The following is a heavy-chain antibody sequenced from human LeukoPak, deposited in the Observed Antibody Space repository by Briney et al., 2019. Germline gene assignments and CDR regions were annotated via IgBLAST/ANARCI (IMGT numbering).Heavy chain of an antibody. D-gene: IGHD3-10*01. CDR3: AKVTYGSGTYGAFDY. Sequence: GGSLRLSCAASGFTFSSYGMSWVRQAPGKGLEWVSAISGSGGSTYYADSVKGRFTISRDNSKNTVYLQMNSLRAEDTAVYYCAKVTYGSGTYGAFDYWGQGTLVTVSS. CDR2: ISGSGGST. V-gene: IGHV3-23*01. J-gene: IGHJ4*02. CDR1: GFTFSSYG.